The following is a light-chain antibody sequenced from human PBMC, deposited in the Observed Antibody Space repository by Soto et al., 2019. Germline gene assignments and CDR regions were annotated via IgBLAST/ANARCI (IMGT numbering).Light chain of an antibody. CDR2: DAS. Sequence: SPGKRATLSCRASQTISSYLAWYQQKPGQPPRLLIYDASNRATGIPARFSGSGSGTDFTLTISTLEPEDFGVYYCQHRSNWPLMYTFGQGTRLEIK. CDR3: QHRSNWPLMYT. CDR1: QTISSY. J-gene: IGKJ5*01. V-gene: IGKV3-11*01.